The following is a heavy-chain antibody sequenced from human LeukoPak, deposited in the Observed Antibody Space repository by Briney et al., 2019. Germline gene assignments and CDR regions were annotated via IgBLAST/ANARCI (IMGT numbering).Heavy chain of an antibody. J-gene: IGHJ4*02. CDR1: GGSFSGYY. Sequence: PSETLSLTCAVYGGSFSGYYWSWIRQPPGKGLEWIGEINHSGSTNYNPSLKSRVTISVDTSKNQFSLKLSSVTAADTAVYYCARLIAAAGIEDFYTWGQGTLV. V-gene: IGHV4-34*01. CDR3: ARLIAAAGIEDFYT. D-gene: IGHD6-13*01. CDR2: INHSGST.